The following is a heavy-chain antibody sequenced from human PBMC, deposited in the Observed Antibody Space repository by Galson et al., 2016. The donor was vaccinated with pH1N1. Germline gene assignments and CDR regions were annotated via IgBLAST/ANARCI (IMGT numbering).Heavy chain of an antibody. CDR1: GFTFSNAW. CDR2: IKSKTDGGTT. CDR3: ARDSGRETHFDY. D-gene: IGHD6-19*01. Sequence: SLRLSCAASGFTFSNAWMSWVRQAPGKGLEWVGRIKSKTDGGTTDYAAPVKGRFTISRDDSENTLYLQMSSLRDEDTALYYCARDSGRETHFDYWGRGTLVTVSS. V-gene: IGHV3-15*01. J-gene: IGHJ4*02.